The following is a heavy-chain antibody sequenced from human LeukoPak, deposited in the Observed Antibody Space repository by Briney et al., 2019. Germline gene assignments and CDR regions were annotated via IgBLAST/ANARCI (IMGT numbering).Heavy chain of an antibody. CDR2: IFYDGSNK. V-gene: IGHV3-30*04. J-gene: IGHJ6*03. Sequence: PGRSLRLSCAASGLTLSNYAMHWVRQAPGKGLEWVALIFYDGSNKYYADSVKGRFTISRDNSKNTLYLQMNSLRAEDTAVYYCAKQGRDRLRDYYYYMDVWGKGTTVTISS. D-gene: IGHD3-9*01. CDR3: AKQGRDRLRDYYYYMDV. CDR1: GLTLSNYA.